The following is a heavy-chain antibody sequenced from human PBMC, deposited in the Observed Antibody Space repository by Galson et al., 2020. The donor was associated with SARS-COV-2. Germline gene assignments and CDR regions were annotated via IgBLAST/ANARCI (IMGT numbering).Heavy chain of an antibody. J-gene: IGHJ4*02. V-gene: IGHV3-7*01. CDR3: SREGWQGGY. CDR1: RFTFNVVW. Sequence: GESPKISCDVSRFTFNVVWMSWFRQAPGKGLEWVANIKGDGSETNYADFVKGRFSISRDNAANSLYLQMNSLRVEDSAVYYCSREGWQGGYWGQGTRVTVSA. D-gene: IGHD6-19*01. CDR2: IKGDGSET.